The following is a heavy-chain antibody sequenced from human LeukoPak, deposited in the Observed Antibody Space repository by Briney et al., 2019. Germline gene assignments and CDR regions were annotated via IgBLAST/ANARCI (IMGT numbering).Heavy chain of an antibody. D-gene: IGHD3-9*01. CDR2: IRYDGSNK. Sequence: LGGSLRLSCAASGFTFSSYGMHWVRQAPGKGLEWVAFIRYDGSNKYYADSVKGRFTISRDNSKNTLYLQMNSLRAEDTAVYYCAKVTGPLPLRYFDWGKRGGMDVWGQGTTVTVSS. V-gene: IGHV3-30*02. J-gene: IGHJ6*02. CDR1: GFTFSSYG. CDR3: AKVTGPLPLRYFDWGKRGGMDV.